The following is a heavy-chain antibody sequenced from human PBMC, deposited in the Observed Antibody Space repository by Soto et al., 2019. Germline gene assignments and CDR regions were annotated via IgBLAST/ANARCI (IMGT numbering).Heavy chain of an antibody. D-gene: IGHD1-26*01. CDR1: GFTFSSYA. J-gene: IGHJ4*02. CDR3: AKDPHIVGATRGPFDY. V-gene: IGHV3-23*01. CDR2: ISGSGGST. Sequence: GGSMRLSCAGSGFTFSSYALSWVRQAPGKGLEWVSAISGSGGSTYYADSVKGRFTISRDNSKNTLYLQMNSLRAEDTAVYYCAKDPHIVGATRGPFDYWGQGTLVTVSS.